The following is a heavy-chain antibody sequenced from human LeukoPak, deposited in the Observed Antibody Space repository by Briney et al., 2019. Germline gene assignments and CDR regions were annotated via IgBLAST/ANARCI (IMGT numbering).Heavy chain of an antibody. Sequence: GSLRLSCVASGFSLSGYWMYWVRQAPGKGLMYISRNNGDGSTTNYADVVKGRFTMSRDNVKNTLYLQMNSLRVEDTAVYYCARDPRNVGLAPWGQGTLVTVSS. D-gene: IGHD2-15*01. V-gene: IGHV3-74*01. CDR1: GFSLSGYW. J-gene: IGHJ5*02. CDR3: ARDPRNVGLAP. CDR2: NNGDGSTT.